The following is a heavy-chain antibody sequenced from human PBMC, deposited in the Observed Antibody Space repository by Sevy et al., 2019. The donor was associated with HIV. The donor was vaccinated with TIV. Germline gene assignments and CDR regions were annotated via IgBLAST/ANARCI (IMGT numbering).Heavy chain of an antibody. CDR1: GGSISSHSYY. Sequence: SETLSLTCSVSGGSISSHSYYWTWIRQHPGKGLEWIGYIHYSGRTYYNPSLKSRVTISLDTSKNQFPLRLRSVTAADTAVYYCARDHGYSNGWFPYYYYYGMDVWGPGTTVTVSS. J-gene: IGHJ6*02. D-gene: IGHD6-19*01. CDR3: ARDHGYSNGWFPYYYYYGMDV. V-gene: IGHV4-31*03. CDR2: IHYSGRT.